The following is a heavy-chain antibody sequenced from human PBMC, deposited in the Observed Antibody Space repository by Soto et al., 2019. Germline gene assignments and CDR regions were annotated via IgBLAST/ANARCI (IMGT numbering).Heavy chain of an antibody. D-gene: IGHD2-2*01. CDR2: ISLYSDGT. CDR3: ARVVPGAEAWFGP. J-gene: IGHJ5*02. CDR1: GYSFSNYG. Sequence: APLKVSCKSSGYSFSNYGSTWVRQAPGQPLEWLGWISLYSDGTNYAQKFQGRVSMTTDTSTTTAYMELRSLRSDDTAVYYCARVVPGAEAWFGPWGQGTLVTVSS. V-gene: IGHV1-18*01.